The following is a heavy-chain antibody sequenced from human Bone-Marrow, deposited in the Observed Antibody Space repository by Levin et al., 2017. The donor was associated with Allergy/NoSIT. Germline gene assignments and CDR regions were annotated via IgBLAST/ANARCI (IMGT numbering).Heavy chain of an antibody. Sequence: VASVKVSCKASGYSFTDYYMHWVRQAPGQGLEWMGWINLKSGRTNYVQKFQGRVTLTRDTSISTAYMELSRLTSDDTAVYYCGPDQSNPGAMAVWGQGTTVTVSS. CDR2: INLKSGRT. D-gene: IGHD2-2*01. CDR1: GYSFTDYY. J-gene: IGHJ6*02. CDR3: GPDQSNPGAMAV. V-gene: IGHV1-2*02.